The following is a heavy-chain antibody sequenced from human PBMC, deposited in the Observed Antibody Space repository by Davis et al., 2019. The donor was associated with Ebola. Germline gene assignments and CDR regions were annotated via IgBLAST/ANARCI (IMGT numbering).Heavy chain of an antibody. CDR1: GGTFSSYA. CDR3: ARGRVVTAIFDY. J-gene: IGHJ4*02. CDR2: IIPIFGTA. V-gene: IGHV1-69*06. Sequence: AASVKVSCKASGGTFSSYAISWVRQAPGQGLEWMGGIIPIFGTANYAQKFQGRVTITADKSTSTAYMELSSLRSEDTAVYYCARGRVVTAIFDYWGQGTLVTVSS. D-gene: IGHD2-21*02.